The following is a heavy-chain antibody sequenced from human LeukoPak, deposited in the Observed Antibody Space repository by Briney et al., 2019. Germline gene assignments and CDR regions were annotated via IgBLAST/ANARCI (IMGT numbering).Heavy chain of an antibody. Sequence: GGSLRLSCAASGXIFSSYDMHWVRQAPGKGLEWVAVISYDGTNKYYADSVKGRFTISRDNSKNTLFLQMTSLRTDDTAVYYCVKLRYYDNTGYYYVGAFDIWGQGTMVTVSS. J-gene: IGHJ3*02. CDR2: ISYDGTNK. D-gene: IGHD3-22*01. CDR3: VKLRYYDNTGYYYVGAFDI. CDR1: GXIFSSYD. V-gene: IGHV3-30*18.